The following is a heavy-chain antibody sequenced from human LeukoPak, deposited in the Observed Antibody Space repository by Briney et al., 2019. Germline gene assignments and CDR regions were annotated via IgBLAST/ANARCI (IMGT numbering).Heavy chain of an antibody. Sequence: SETLSLTCTVSGGSISPYFWNWFRQPPGKGLEWIGYISYTGSTIYSPSLKSRVTISVDTSKNQFSLQLTSVTAADTAVYYCARDDYRGVTNFDPWGQGTLVTVSS. CDR3: ARDDYRGVTNFDP. D-gene: IGHD3-10*01. CDR1: GGSISPYF. CDR2: ISYTGST. J-gene: IGHJ5*02. V-gene: IGHV4-59*01.